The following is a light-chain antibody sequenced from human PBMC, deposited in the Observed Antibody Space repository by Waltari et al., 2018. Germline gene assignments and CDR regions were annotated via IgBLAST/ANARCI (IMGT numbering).Light chain of an antibody. V-gene: IGLV2-23*02. Sequence: QSALTQPASVSGSPGQSITISCTGSSSDVGGYQYVPWYQQYSGKVPKLMIFDVNQRPSGVSSRFSGSKSGNTASLTISGLQGEDEADYYCCAYAGSGTMIFGGGTKLTVL. J-gene: IGLJ2*01. CDR1: SSDVGGYQY. CDR2: DVN. CDR3: CAYAGSGTMI.